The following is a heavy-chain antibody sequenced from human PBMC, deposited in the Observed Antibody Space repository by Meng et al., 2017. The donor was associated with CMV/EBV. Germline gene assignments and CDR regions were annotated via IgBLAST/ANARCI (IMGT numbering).Heavy chain of an antibody. CDR3: ARGRRLRPFDY. CDR2: IYYRGST. J-gene: IGHJ4*02. CDR1: GGSISSGGYY. Sequence: CTVSGGSISSGGYYWSWIRQHPGKGLEWIGNIYYRGSTYYNAPLKSRLSISIDTSNNQFSLRLTSVSAADTAVYYCARGRRLRPFDYWGQGTLVTVSS. V-gene: IGHV4-31*03. D-gene: IGHD5-12*01.